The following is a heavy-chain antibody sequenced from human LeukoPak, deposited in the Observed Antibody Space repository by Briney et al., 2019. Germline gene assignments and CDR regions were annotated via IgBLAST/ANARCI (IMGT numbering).Heavy chain of an antibody. CDR1: GFTVSSNY. J-gene: IGHJ5*02. V-gene: IGHV3-53*01. Sequence: PGGSLRLSCAASGFTVSSNYMSWVRQAPGKGLEWVSVIYSGGSTYYADSVKGRFTISRDNSKNTLYLQMNSLRAEDTAVYYCARGPNPDYGGTPHRSRTYATNWFDPWGQGTLVTVSS. CDR3: ARGPNPDYGGTPHRSRTYATNWFDP. CDR2: IYSGGST. D-gene: IGHD4-23*01.